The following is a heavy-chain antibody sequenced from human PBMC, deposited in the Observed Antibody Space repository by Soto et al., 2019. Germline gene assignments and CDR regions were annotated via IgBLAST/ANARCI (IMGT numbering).Heavy chain of an antibody. CDR3: AKDKGYSGYDAFDI. D-gene: IGHD5-12*01. J-gene: IGHJ3*02. CDR2: ISWNSGSI. CDR1: GFTFDDYA. Sequence: GGSLRLSCAASGFTFDDYAMHWVRRAPGKGLEWVSGISWNSGSIGYADSVKGRFTISRDNAKNSLYLQMNSLRAEDTALYYCAKDKGYSGYDAFDIWGQGTMVTVSS. V-gene: IGHV3-9*01.